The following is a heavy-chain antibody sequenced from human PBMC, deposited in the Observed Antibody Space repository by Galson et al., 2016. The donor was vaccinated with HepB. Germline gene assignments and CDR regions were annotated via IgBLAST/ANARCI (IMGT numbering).Heavy chain of an antibody. CDR3: ARVSWGVRGMFYMDV. CDR2: IYHSGNT. D-gene: IGHD3-10*01. V-gene: IGHV4-34*01. CDR1: HGXFSGYY. J-gene: IGHJ6*03. Sequence: TLSLTCAVYHGXFSGYYWSXIRQPXGKGLXWIGEIYHSGNTNYNPSPKSRVTISGDTSKNQCSLTLNSVTAADTAAYSCARVSWGVRGMFYMDVWGEGTTVTVSS.